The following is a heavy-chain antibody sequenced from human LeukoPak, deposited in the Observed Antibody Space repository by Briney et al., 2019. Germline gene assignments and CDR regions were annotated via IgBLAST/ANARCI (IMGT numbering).Heavy chain of an antibody. D-gene: IGHD3-22*01. J-gene: IGHJ3*02. CDR2: INPNSGGT. CDR3: ARELTMIVVAHAFDI. Sequence: ASVKVSCKASGYTFTGYYMHWVRQAPGQGLEWMGRINPNSGGTNYAQKFQGRVTMTRDTSISTAYMELSRLRSDDTAVYYCARELTMIVVAHAFDIWGQGTMVTVSS. V-gene: IGHV1-2*06. CDR1: GYTFTGYY.